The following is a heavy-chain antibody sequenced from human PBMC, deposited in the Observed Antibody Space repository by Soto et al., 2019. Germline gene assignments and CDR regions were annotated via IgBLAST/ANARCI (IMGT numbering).Heavy chain of an antibody. Sequence: ASVTVSCKASVYNFTGYYMHWVRQAPGQGLEWMGWINPNSGGTNYAQKFQGWVTMTRDTSISTAYMELSRLRSDDTAVYYCARGIAAAAARGMDVWGQGTTVTVSS. J-gene: IGHJ6*02. D-gene: IGHD6-13*01. CDR3: ARGIAAAAARGMDV. CDR2: INPNSGGT. V-gene: IGHV1-2*04. CDR1: VYNFTGYY.